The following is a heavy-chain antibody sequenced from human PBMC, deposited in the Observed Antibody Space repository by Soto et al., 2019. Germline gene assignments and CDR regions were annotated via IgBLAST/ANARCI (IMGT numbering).Heavy chain of an antibody. CDR2: MYNTGST. J-gene: IGHJ3*02. CDR1: GGSISGYY. D-gene: IGHD3-9*01. Sequence: SDTLSLTCTVSGGSISGYYWSWIRQPPGKGLEWIGYMYNTGSTVYNPSFKSRVTISVDTSKNQFSLKLSSVTAADTAVYYCARALILTGYYIHDAFDIWGQGTMVTVSS. CDR3: ARALILTGYYIHDAFDI. V-gene: IGHV4-59*12.